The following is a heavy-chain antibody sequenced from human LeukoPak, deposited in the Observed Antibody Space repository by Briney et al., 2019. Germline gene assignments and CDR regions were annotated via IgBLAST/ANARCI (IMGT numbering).Heavy chain of an antibody. CDR3: VRDPDALDF. J-gene: IGHJ4*02. Sequence: PGGSLRLSCAASGFTFSSYSMNWVRQAPGKGLEWVAYIRSSGSPIYYADSVKGRFTISRDNAKNSLYLQMNSLRDEDTAVYYCVRDPDALDFWGQGTPVTVFS. V-gene: IGHV3-48*02. CDR2: IRSSGSPI. CDR1: GFTFSSYS.